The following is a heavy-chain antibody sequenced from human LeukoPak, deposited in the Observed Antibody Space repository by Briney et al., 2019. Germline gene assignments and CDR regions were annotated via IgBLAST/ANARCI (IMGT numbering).Heavy chain of an antibody. Sequence: SQTLSLTCTVSGGSISSGGYYWSWIRQPPGKGLEWIGYIYHSGSTYYNPSLKSRVTISVDTSKNQFSLKLSSVTAADTAVYYCARVGGGRYYYYGMDVWGQGTTVTVSS. D-gene: IGHD4-23*01. CDR1: GGSISSGGYY. CDR2: IYHSGST. CDR3: ARVGGGRYYYYGMDV. J-gene: IGHJ6*02. V-gene: IGHV4-30-2*01.